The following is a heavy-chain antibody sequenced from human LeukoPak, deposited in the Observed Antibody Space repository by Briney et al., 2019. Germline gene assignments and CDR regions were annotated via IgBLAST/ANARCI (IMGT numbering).Heavy chain of an antibody. CDR3: AGRNDFDI. CDR2: VYSNGNT. V-gene: IGHV4-4*08. D-gene: IGHD1-26*01. Sequence: SETLSLTCAVSGGSITGYHWSWIRQPPGKGLEWIGYVYSNGNTEYKPSLKSRVTISADTSKNQFSLKLTSVTAADTAIYYCAGRNDFDIWGQGTMVTVSS. J-gene: IGHJ3*02. CDR1: GGSITGYH.